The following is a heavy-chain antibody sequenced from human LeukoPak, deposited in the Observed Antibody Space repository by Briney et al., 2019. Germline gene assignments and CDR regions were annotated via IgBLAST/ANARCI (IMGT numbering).Heavy chain of an antibody. Sequence: ASVKVSCKASGYTFTSYGISWVRQAPGQGLEWMGWISAYNGNTNYAQKLQGRVTMTTDTSTSTAYMELGGLRSDDTAVYYCARERLTTGYAFDIWGQGTMVTVSS. V-gene: IGHV1-18*01. CDR2: ISAYNGNT. D-gene: IGHD1-1*01. J-gene: IGHJ3*02. CDR1: GYTFTSYG. CDR3: ARERLTTGYAFDI.